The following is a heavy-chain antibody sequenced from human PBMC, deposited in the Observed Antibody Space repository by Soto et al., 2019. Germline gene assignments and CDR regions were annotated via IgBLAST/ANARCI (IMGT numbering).Heavy chain of an antibody. CDR1: GGSVSSGGYY. J-gene: IGHJ5*02. D-gene: IGHD6-13*01. V-gene: IGHV4-31*03. Sequence: QVQLQESGPGLVKPSQTLSLTCTVSGGSVSSGGYYWSWIRQHPGKGLEWIGYIYYSGNTYYNPSLKSRVTISLDTSTNQFSLKLSSVTAADTALYYCARAYTFVAATGNRVGRAFDPWGQGTLVTVSS. CDR2: IYYSGNT. CDR3: ARAYTFVAATGNRVGRAFDP.